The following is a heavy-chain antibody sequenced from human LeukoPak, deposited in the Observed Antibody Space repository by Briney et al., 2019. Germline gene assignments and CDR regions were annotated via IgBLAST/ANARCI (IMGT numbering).Heavy chain of an antibody. CDR1: GFTFSSYS. CDR2: ISSSSSYI. J-gene: IGHJ4*02. V-gene: IGHV3-21*01. D-gene: IGHD2-15*01. Sequence: PGGSLRLSCAASGFTFSSYSMNWVRQAPGKGLEWVSSISSSSSYIYYADSVKGRFTISRDNAKNSLYLQMNSLRAEDTAVYYCARVGSGIVVFDYWGQGTLVTVSS. CDR3: ARVGSGIVVFDY.